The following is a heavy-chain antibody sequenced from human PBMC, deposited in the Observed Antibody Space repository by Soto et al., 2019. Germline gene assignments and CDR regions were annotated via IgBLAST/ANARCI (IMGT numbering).Heavy chain of an antibody. J-gene: IGHJ5*02. Sequence: SETLSLTCTFSCGSISSGDCYWSCIRQPPGKGLEWIGYIYYSGSTYYNPSLKSRVTISVDTSKNQFSLKLSSVTAADTAVYYCARDQIARGSYYDFWSGRSNWFDPWGQGTLVTVSS. D-gene: IGHD3-3*01. CDR3: ARDQIARGSYYDFWSGRSNWFDP. V-gene: IGHV4-30-4*01. CDR1: CGSISSGDCY. CDR2: IYYSGST.